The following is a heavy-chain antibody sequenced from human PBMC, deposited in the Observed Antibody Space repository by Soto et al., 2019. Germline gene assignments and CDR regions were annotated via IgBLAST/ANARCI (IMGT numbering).Heavy chain of an antibody. CDR2: IVVASGRT. V-gene: IGHV1-58*02. J-gene: IGHJ6*02. CDR3: SADHPPTAIGWPV. CDR1: GFDFGSFG. Sequence: SVKVSCKASGFDFGSFGIQFLRQTRGRGLEWIGWIVVASGRTNYARQFQGRVAFSRDMSSPTAYMDLYDLKSDDTAVYFCSADHPPTAIGWPVWGQGTTVTVSS.